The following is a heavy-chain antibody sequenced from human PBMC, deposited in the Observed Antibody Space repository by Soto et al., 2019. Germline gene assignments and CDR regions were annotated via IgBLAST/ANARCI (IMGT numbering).Heavy chain of an antibody. CDR1: GGSISSYY. V-gene: IGHV4-59*01. J-gene: IGHJ5*02. CDR2: IYYSGST. Sequence: TSETLSLTCTVSGGSISSYYWSWIRQPPGKGLEWIGYIYYSGSTNYNPSLKSRVTISVDTSKNQFSLKLSSVTAADTAVYYCAREILYSSSSKFDPWGQGTLVTV. CDR3: AREILYSSSSKFDP. D-gene: IGHD6-6*01.